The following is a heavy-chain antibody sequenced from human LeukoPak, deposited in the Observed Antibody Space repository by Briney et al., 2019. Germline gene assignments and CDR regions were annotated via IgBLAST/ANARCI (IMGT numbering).Heavy chain of an antibody. D-gene: IGHD6-19*01. Sequence: SETLSLTCTVSGGSISSSSYYWGWIRQPPGKGQEWIGSTYYSGSTYYNPSLKSRVTISVDTSKNQFSLKLSSVTAADTAVYYCASRYSSGWYGAFDIWGQGTMVTVSS. CDR2: TYYSGST. J-gene: IGHJ3*02. CDR3: ASRYSSGWYGAFDI. V-gene: IGHV4-39*01. CDR1: GGSISSSSYY.